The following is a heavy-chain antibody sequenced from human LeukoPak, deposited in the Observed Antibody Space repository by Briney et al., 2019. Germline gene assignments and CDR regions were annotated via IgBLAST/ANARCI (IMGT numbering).Heavy chain of an antibody. D-gene: IGHD3-10*01. Sequence: GSLRLSCAASGFTFSSYWMHWVRQAPGKGLEWIGYIYHSGSTYYNPSLKSRVTISVDRSKNQFSLKLSSVTAADTAVYYCARGYGSGPYYYYGMDVWGQGTTVTVSS. V-gene: IGHV4-4*02. CDR3: ARGYGSGPYYYYGMDV. CDR2: IYHSGST. J-gene: IGHJ6*02. CDR1: GFTFSSYW.